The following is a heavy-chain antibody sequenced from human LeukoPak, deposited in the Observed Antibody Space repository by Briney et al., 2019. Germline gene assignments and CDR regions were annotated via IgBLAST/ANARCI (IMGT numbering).Heavy chain of an antibody. CDR2: ISSNGGST. Sequence: GGSLRLSCAASGFTFSSYAMHWVRQAPGKGLEYVSAISSNGGSTYYANSVKGRFTISRDNSKNTLYLQMGSLRAEDMAVYYCARGTLTTVVTPSVYWGQGTLVTVSS. CDR3: ARGTLTTVVTPSVY. V-gene: IGHV3-64*01. D-gene: IGHD4-23*01. CDR1: GFTFSSYA. J-gene: IGHJ4*02.